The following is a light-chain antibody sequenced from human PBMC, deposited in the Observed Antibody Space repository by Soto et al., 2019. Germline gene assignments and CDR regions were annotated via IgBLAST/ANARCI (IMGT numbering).Light chain of an antibody. CDR3: ETWDSNTHTV. J-gene: IGLJ3*02. CDR1: SGHSSYI. CDR2: LEGSGSY. Sequence: QLVLTQSSSASASLGSSVKLTCTLSSGHSSYIIAWHQQQPGKAPRYLMKLEGSGSYNKGSGVPDRFSGSSSGADRYLTIPNLQFEDEADYYCETWDSNTHTVFGGGTQLTVL. V-gene: IGLV4-60*02.